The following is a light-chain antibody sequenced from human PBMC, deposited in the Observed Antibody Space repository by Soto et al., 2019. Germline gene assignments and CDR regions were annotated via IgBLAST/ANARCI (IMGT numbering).Light chain of an antibody. V-gene: IGKV3-20*01. CDR1: QSVSSSY. CDR3: QQYDRSPLT. Sequence: EIVLTQSPGTLSLSPGERATLSCRASQSVSSSYLAWYQQKPGQAPRLLIYGASTRATGIPDRFSGSGSGTDFPITISRLEPEDFAVYYCQQYDRSPLTFSGGNKVEIK. J-gene: IGKJ4*01. CDR2: GAS.